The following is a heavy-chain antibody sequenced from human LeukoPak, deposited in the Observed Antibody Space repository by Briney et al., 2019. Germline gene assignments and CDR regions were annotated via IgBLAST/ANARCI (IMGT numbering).Heavy chain of an antibody. CDR1: GYTFTSYA. J-gene: IGHJ4*02. D-gene: IGHD3-10*01. V-gene: IGHV7-4-1*02. Sequence: ASVKVSCKSSGYTFTSYAMNWVRQAPGQGLEFMGWINTGTGNPTYAQGFTGRFVFSLDTSVSTAYLQLSTLKPEDTAVYYCAIFGAHSFDYWGRGTLVTVSS. CDR3: AIFGAHSFDY. CDR2: INTGTGNP.